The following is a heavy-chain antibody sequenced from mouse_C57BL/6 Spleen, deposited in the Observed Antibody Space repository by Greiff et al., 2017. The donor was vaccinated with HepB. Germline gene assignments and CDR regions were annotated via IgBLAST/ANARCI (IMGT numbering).Heavy chain of an antibody. CDR1: GYTFTDYN. J-gene: IGHJ4*01. CDR2: INPNNGGT. CDR3: ARYWVAGLRGVGPRYAMEY. V-gene: IGHV1-18*01. D-gene: IGHD1-1*02. Sequence: EAQLHQSGPELVKPGASVKIPCKASGYTFTDYNMDWVTQSHGKSLEWIGHINPNNGGTIYNQKFKGKDTLTVDKSSSTAYMELRSLTSEDTAGYYSARYWVAGLRGVGPRYAMEYWGQGTSVTVSS.